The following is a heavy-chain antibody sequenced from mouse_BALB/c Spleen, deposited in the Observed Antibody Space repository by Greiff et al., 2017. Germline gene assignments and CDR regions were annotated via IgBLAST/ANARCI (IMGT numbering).Heavy chain of an antibody. CDR3: AKRDSSGYVGFAY. J-gene: IGHJ3*01. V-gene: IGHV2-4*01. Sequence: VQLQQSGPGLVQPSQSLSITCTVSGFSLTSYGVHWVRQSPGKGLEWLGVIWSGGSTDYNAAFISRLSISKDNSKSQVFFKMNSLQADDTAIYYCAKRDSSGYVGFAYWGQGTLVTVSA. CDR1: GFSLTSYG. D-gene: IGHD3-2*01. CDR2: IWSGGST.